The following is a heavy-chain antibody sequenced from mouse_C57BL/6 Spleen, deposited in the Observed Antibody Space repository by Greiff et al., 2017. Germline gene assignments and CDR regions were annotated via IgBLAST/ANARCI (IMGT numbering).Heavy chain of an antibody. Sequence: EVKLMESGGGLVKPGGSLKLSCAASGFTFSSYTMSWVRQTPGKRLEWVATISGGGGNTYYPDSVKGRFTISRDNAKNTLYLQMSSLRSEDTALYYCARHEGYDGLSYAMDYWGQGTSVTVSS. V-gene: IGHV5-9*01. CDR3: ARHEGYDGLSYAMDY. CDR1: GFTFSSYT. CDR2: ISGGGGNT. D-gene: IGHD2-2*01. J-gene: IGHJ4*01.